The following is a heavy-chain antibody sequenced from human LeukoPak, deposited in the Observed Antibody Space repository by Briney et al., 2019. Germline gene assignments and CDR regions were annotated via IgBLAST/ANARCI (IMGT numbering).Heavy chain of an antibody. J-gene: IGHJ4*02. CDR2: IVGSSST. V-gene: IGHV3-21*01. D-gene: IGHD6-13*01. CDR1: GFTFSNFA. Sequence: GGSLRLSCAASGFTFSNFAMTWVRQAPGKGLEWVSSIVGSSSTYYADSLKGRFTISRDNAKNPLYLQMNSLRAEDTAVYYCARIGAGSSRDYGGQGTLVTVPS. CDR3: ARIGAGSSRDY.